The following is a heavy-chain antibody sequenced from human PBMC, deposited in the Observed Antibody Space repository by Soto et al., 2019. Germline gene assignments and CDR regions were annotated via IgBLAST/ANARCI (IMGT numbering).Heavy chain of an antibody. CDR2: ISGSGGST. Sequence: GGSLRLSCAASGFTFSSYAMSWVRQAPGKGLEWVSAISGSGGSTYYADSVKGRFTISRDNSKNTLYLQMNSLRAEDTAVYYCAKEQDTGYDILTGYYDYWGQGTLVTVSS. J-gene: IGHJ4*02. V-gene: IGHV3-23*01. CDR3: AKEQDTGYDILTGYYDY. D-gene: IGHD3-9*01. CDR1: GFTFSSYA.